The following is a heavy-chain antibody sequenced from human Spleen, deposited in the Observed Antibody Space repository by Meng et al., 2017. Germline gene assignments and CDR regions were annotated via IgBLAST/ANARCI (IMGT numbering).Heavy chain of an antibody. CDR2: ISSSSSYI. Sequence: GESLKISCEASGFTFSSSEMNWVRQAPGKGLEWVSSISSSSSYIYYADSVKGRITIPRDNAKNSLYLQMNNQRAEDTAVYYCARDGGGYSYGPMDYWGQGTLVTVSS. V-gene: IGHV3-21*01. CDR3: ARDGGGYSYGPMDY. D-gene: IGHD5-18*01. J-gene: IGHJ4*02. CDR1: GFTFSSSE.